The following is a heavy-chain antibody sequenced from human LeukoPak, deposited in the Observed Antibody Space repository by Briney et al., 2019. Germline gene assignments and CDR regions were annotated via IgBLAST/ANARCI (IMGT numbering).Heavy chain of an antibody. J-gene: IGHJ6*03. CDR3: ARDGLYSGSYYYYYYMDV. CDR1: GYSISSGYY. V-gene: IGHV4-38-2*02. Sequence: SETLSLTCTVSGYSISSGYYWGWIRQPPGKGLEWIGRIYTSGSTNYNPSPKSRVTMSVDTSKNQFSLKLSSVTAADTAVYYCARDGLYSGSYYYYYYMDVWGKGTTVTISS. CDR2: IYTSGST. D-gene: IGHD1-26*01.